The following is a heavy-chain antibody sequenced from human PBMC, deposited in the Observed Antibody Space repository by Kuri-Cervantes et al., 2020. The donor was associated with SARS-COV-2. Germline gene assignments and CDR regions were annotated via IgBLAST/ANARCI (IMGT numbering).Heavy chain of an antibody. J-gene: IGHJ6*02. D-gene: IGHD2-2*01. CDR3: ARGLIGLVPAPVLGLGPFYSYFNMDV. CDR1: VGHCRHKQ. V-gene: IGHV4-34*01. CDR2: INHSGGT. Sequence: FTRNVGHCRHKQWHRVFQAPGKGLEWIGEINHSGGTNYNSSLKSRVTISVDTSKNQISLKVASVTAADTAVYYCARGLIGLVPAPVLGLGPFYSYFNMDVWGQGTTVTVSS.